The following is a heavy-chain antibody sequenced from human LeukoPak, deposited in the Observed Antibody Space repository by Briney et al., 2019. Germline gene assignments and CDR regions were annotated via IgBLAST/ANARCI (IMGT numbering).Heavy chain of an antibody. V-gene: IGHV3-23*01. D-gene: IGHD3-3*01. J-gene: IGHJ6*04. CDR1: GFTFSSYA. CDR3: AKDKDFWSGYYISDQVDYYFGIDV. Sequence: GGSLRLSCAASGFTFSSYAMRWVRQAPGKGLEWVSAISGSGGSTYYADSVKGRLTISRDTSTNTLYLKMNRLRDEDTAEYYCAKDKDFWSGYYISDQVDYYFGIDVWGEGTPVTVSS. CDR2: ISGSGGST.